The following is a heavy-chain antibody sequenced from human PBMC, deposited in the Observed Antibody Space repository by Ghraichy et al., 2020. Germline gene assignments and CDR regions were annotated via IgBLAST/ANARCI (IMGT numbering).Heavy chain of an antibody. CDR2: ISHSGTT. V-gene: IGHV4-59*11. J-gene: IGHJ3*01. D-gene: IGHD3-9*01. Sequence: SETPSLTCTVSAGSIRSHYWSWIRQPPGKGLEWIGYISHSGTTNYSPSLKSRVTISVDTSNNLFSLNLTSVTAADTAVYYCARYNFFSGSHDYFDFWGQGTMVTVSS. CDR1: AGSIRSHY. CDR3: ARYNFFSGSHDYFDF.